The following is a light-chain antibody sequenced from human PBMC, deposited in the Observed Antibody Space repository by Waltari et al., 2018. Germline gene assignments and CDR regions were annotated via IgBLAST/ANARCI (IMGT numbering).Light chain of an antibody. Sequence: EIQMTQSPSSVSASVGDTVTISCRASQDISTWVAWYQQRRGRAPKLLIYHASSLQSGVPSRFSGSGSGTDFTLTISGLQPEDFGIYYCQQGDSFPPTFGLGTKVEV. J-gene: IGKJ1*01. CDR2: HAS. CDR1: QDISTW. CDR3: QQGDSFPPT. V-gene: IGKV1-12*01.